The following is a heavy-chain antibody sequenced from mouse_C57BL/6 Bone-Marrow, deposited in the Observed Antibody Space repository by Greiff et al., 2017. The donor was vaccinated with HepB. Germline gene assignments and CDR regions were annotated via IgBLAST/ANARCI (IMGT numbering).Heavy chain of an antibody. V-gene: IGHV1-61*01. CDR1: GYTFTSYW. CDR3: AIPHYYDGSSDAVGYYVDD. D-gene: IGHD1-1*01. Sequence: QVQLQQPGAELVRPGSSVKLSCKASGYTFTSYWMDWVKQRPGQGLEWIGNIYPSDSATHYNQKFKDKATLPVDKSSSTAYMQLSSLTSEDSAVYYCAIPHYYDGSSDAVGYYVDDWGQGTTLTVAS. J-gene: IGHJ2*01. CDR2: IYPSDSAT.